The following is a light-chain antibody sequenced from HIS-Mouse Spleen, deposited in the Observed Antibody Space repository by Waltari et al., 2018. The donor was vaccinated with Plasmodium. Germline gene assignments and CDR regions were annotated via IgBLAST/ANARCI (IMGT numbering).Light chain of an antibody. CDR3: YSAADNNLV. CDR1: VLAKKY. CDR2: KDS. V-gene: IGLV3-27*01. Sequence: SYELTQPSSVSVSPGQTARITCSGDVLAKKYARWFQQKPGQAPVLVIYKDSERPSGITERFSGSSAGTTVTLTSSGAQVEDEADYYCYSAADNNLVFGGGTKLTVL. J-gene: IGLJ3*02.